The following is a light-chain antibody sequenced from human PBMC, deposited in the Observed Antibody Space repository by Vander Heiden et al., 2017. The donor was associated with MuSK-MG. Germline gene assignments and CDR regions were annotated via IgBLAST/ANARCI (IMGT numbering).Light chain of an antibody. CDR3: SSYTSITTGHV. J-gene: IGLJ1*01. CDR2: DVS. V-gene: IGLV2-14*03. Sequence: QSALTQPASVSGSPGQSITISCNGTSSDVGGYNYVSWYQQHPGKAPKLIIYDVSNRPSGVSNRFSGSKSGNTASLTISGLQAEDEADYYCSSYTSITTGHVLGTGTKVTVL. CDR1: SSDVGGYNY.